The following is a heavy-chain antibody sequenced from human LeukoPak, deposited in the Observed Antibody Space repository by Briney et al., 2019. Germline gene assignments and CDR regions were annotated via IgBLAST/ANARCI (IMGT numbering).Heavy chain of an antibody. CDR3: AKGVDPVTVVTAWFDP. CDR2: ISYDGSNK. J-gene: IGHJ5*02. D-gene: IGHD2-21*02. Sequence: PGRSLRLSCAASGFTFSSYGMHWVRQAPGKGLEWVAVISYDGSNKYYADSVKGRFTISRDNAKNSLYLQMNSLRAEDTALYYCAKGVDPVTVVTAWFDPWGQGTLVTVSS. V-gene: IGHV3-30*18. CDR1: GFTFSSYG.